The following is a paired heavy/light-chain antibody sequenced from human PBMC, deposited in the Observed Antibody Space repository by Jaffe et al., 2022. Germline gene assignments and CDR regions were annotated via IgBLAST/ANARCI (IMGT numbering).Light chain of an antibody. CDR3: QVWDNHDWV. V-gene: IGLV3-9*01. CDR1: NIGRKN. CDR2: GNN. Sequence: SYDLTQPLSVSVALGQTARITCGGNNIGRKNVHWCQQKPGQAPVVVIYGNNKRPSAIPERFSCSNWGNTATLTISRAQAGDEADYYCQVWDNHDWVFGGGTELTVL. J-gene: IGLJ3*02.
Heavy chain of an antibody. J-gene: IGHJ4*02. CDR2: INANSGDT. V-gene: IGHV1-2*02. CDR3: ARDYDWGVDS. Sequence: QVQLLQSGADVKKPGASVKVSCKASGFSFSGYYMHWVRQAPGQGLEWMGWINANSGDTHYAQRFNDRVTLTRDTSISTVYMELSRLTSDDTAVYYCARDYDWGVDSWGQGTLVTVSS. D-gene: IGHD7-27*01. CDR1: GFSFSGYY.